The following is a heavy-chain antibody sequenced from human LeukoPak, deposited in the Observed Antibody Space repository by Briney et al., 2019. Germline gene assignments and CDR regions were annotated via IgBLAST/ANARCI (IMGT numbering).Heavy chain of an antibody. D-gene: IGHD3-10*01. J-gene: IGHJ4*02. CDR2: IGGSGSST. V-gene: IGHV3-23*01. CDR3: VVSGSGSYYRYDY. Sequence: GGSLRLSCAASGFTFSNSDMSWVRQAPGKGLEWVSAIGGSGSSTFYADSVKGRFTISRDNSKNTLYLQMYNLRAEDTAVYFCVVSGSGSYYRYDYWGQGTLVTVSP. CDR1: GFTFSNSD.